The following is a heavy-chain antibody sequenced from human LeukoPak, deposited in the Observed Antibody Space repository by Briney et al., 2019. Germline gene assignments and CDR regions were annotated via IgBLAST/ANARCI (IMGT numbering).Heavy chain of an antibody. CDR3: ARDSGTTGEVKFDP. Sequence: SETLSLTCTVSGGSIRSYWSWIRQPAGKGLEWIGYIYYSGSTNYNPSLKSRVTISVDTSKNQFSLKLSSVTAADTAVYYCARDSGTTGEVKFDPWGQGTLVTVSS. J-gene: IGHJ5*02. D-gene: IGHD3-10*01. CDR1: GGSIRSY. V-gene: IGHV4-59*01. CDR2: IYYSGST.